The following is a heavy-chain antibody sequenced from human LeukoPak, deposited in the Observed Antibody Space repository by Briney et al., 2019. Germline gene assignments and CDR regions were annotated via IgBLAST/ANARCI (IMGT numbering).Heavy chain of an antibody. D-gene: IGHD4-17*01. CDR1: GGSISSGGYY. J-gene: IGHJ4*02. CDR2: IYYSGST. Sequence: SETLSLTCTVSGGSISSGGYYWSWIRQHPGRGLEWIGYIYYSGSTYYNPSLKSRVTITVDTTKNQFSLKLSSVTAADTAVYYCARDWNDYGDSRRRFDYWGQGTLVTVSS. V-gene: IGHV4-31*02. CDR3: ARDWNDYGDSRRRFDY.